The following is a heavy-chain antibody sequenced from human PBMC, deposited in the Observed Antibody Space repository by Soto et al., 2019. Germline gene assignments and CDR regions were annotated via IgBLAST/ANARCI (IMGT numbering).Heavy chain of an antibody. J-gene: IGHJ5*02. CDR2: IYHSGST. CDR3: ARGKTYYYGSGSYYTFDT. V-gene: IGHV4-30-2*01. CDR1: GGSISSGGYS. D-gene: IGHD3-10*01. Sequence: SETLSLTCAVSGGSISSGGYSWSWIRQPPGKGLEWIGYIYHSGSTYYNPSLKSRVTISVDRSKNQFSLKLSSVTAADTAVYYCARGKTYYYGSGSYYTFDTWGQGTLVTVSS.